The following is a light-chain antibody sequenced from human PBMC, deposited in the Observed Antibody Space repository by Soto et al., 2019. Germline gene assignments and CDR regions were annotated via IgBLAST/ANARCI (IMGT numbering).Light chain of an antibody. Sequence: QSLLTQPASVSGPPGQSITISCTGTSSDVGGYNYVSWYQQHPGKAPKLMIYEVSNRPSGVSNRFSGSKSGNTASLTISGLQAEDKADYYCSSYTSSSTPWQLGGGTKLTVL. CDR2: EVS. CDR3: SSYTSSSTPWQ. V-gene: IGLV2-14*01. CDR1: SSDVGGYNY. J-gene: IGLJ3*02.